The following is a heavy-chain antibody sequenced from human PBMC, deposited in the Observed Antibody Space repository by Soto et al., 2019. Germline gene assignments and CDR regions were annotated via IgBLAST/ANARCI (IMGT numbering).Heavy chain of an antibody. Sequence: QVQLVQSGAEVKKPGSSVKVSCKASGGTFSSYTISWVRQAPGQGLEWMGRIIPILGIANYAQKIQGRVTITADKSTSTAYMVLSSLTSEDTAVYYCARTLLWFGDSPPDYWGQGTLVTVSS. J-gene: IGHJ4*02. D-gene: IGHD3-10*01. CDR1: GGTFSSYT. CDR3: ARTLLWFGDSPPDY. V-gene: IGHV1-69*02. CDR2: IIPILGIA.